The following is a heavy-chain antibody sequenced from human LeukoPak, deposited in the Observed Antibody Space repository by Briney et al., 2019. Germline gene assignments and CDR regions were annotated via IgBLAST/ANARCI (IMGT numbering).Heavy chain of an antibody. CDR3: ARERWFGGSHISSFDY. V-gene: IGHV3-48*01. D-gene: IGHD3-10*01. Sequence: GGSLRLSCAASGFTFSSYSMNWVRQAPGKGLEWVSYISSSSSTIYYADSVKGRFTISRDNAKNSLYLQMNSLRAEDTAVYYCARERWFGGSHISSFDYWGQGTLVTVSS. CDR2: ISSSSSTI. J-gene: IGHJ4*02. CDR1: GFTFSSYS.